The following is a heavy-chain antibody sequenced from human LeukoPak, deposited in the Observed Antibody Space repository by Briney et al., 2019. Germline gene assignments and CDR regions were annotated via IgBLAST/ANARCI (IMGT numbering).Heavy chain of an antibody. D-gene: IGHD2/OR15-2a*01. Sequence: ASVKLSCKASGYTFTSYGISWVRQAPGQGLEWVGWIRANNGNTNYAQKIPGRVTMTTDPSASTTYMELASLRSDETAVYYCARNIKGFYYYSYMDVWGKGTTVTVS. CDR3: ARNIKGFYYYSYMDV. CDR2: IRANNGNT. J-gene: IGHJ6*03. V-gene: IGHV1-18*04. CDR1: GYTFTSYG.